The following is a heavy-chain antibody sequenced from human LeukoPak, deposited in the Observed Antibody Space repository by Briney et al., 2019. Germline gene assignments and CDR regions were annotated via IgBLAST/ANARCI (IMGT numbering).Heavy chain of an antibody. CDR3: AKETGSSDFSFDY. J-gene: IGHJ4*02. D-gene: IGHD3-3*01. CDR2: IYSGGNT. CDR1: GFTVSSYY. Sequence: GGSLRLTCAGSGFTVSSYYMSWVRQAPGKGLEWVSVIYSGGNTYYDDSVKGRFTISRDNSKSTVYLQMNSLRVEDTAVYYCAKETGSSDFSFDYWGQGTLVTVSS. V-gene: IGHV3-53*01.